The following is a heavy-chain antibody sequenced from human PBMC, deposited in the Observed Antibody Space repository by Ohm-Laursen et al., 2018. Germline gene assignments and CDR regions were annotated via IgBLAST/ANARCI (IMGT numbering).Heavy chain of an antibody. J-gene: IGHJ4*02. Sequence: ASVKVSCKASGYTFTTYDITWVRQAAGQGPEWMGWMNPNSGNTGYAQKFRDRVTMTSDTSISTAYMELYGLTSEDTAAYYCTRAVRNQLVSDYWGQGTLVTVSS. V-gene: IGHV1-8*02. D-gene: IGHD1-1*01. CDR3: TRAVRNQLVSDY. CDR1: GYTFTTYD. CDR2: MNPNSGNT.